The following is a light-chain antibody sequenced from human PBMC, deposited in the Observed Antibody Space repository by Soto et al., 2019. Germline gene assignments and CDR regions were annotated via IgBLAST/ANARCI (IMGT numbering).Light chain of an antibody. CDR2: SDN. CDR3: AAWDDSLNGCV. Sequence: QSVLTKPPAASGTPGQRVTISCSGSSSNIGTYRVSWYQHFPRTAPRLLIYSDNQRPSGVPDRFSASKSGASASLAISGLQSEDEAYFYCAAWDDSLNGCVFGTGTKVTVL. V-gene: IGLV1-44*01. J-gene: IGLJ1*01. CDR1: SSNIGTYR.